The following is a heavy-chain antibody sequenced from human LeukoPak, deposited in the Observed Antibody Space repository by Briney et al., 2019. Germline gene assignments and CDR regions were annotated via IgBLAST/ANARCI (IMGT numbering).Heavy chain of an antibody. J-gene: IGHJ4*02. D-gene: IGHD3-10*01. Sequence: SQTLSLTCAVSGGSTSSGGYSWSWIRQPPGKGLEWIGYIYHSGSTYYNPSLKSRVTISVDRSKNQFSLKLSSVTAADTAVYYCARAHMVRGVITAFDYWGQGTLVTVSS. V-gene: IGHV4-30-2*01. CDR3: ARAHMVRGVITAFDY. CDR1: GGSTSSGGYS. CDR2: IYHSGST.